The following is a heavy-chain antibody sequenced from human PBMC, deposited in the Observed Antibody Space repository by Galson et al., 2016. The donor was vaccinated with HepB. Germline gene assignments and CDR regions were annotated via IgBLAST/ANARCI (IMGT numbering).Heavy chain of an antibody. D-gene: IGHD3-3*01. CDR2: ISGSGGST. Sequence: SLRLSCTASGFTFSSYAMSWVRQAPGKGLEWVSAISGSGGSTYYADSVKGRFTISRDNSTNTQYLQMNSLRAEDAAVYYCAKDLGFLEWLFFDSYYYYGMDVWGQGTTVTVSS. V-gene: IGHV3-23*01. J-gene: IGHJ6*02. CDR3: AKDLGFLEWLFFDSYYYYGMDV. CDR1: GFTFSSYA.